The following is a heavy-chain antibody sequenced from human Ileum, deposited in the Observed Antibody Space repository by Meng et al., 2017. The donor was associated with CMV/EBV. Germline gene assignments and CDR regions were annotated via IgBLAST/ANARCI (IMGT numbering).Heavy chain of an antibody. D-gene: IGHD2-2*01. V-gene: IGHV6-1*01. Sequence: QVQLQQAGPGRVKPPQTLSPTCAISGDSVSSKSVTWNWIRQSPSRGLEWLGRTYYRSKWYNDYAVSVKSRITINPDTSRNHFFLQLSSVSPEDTAVYYCARNIFEDQMLPFDYWGQGTLVTVSS. CDR2: TYYRSKWYN. CDR1: GDSVSSKSVT. J-gene: IGHJ4*02. CDR3: ARNIFEDQMLPFDY.